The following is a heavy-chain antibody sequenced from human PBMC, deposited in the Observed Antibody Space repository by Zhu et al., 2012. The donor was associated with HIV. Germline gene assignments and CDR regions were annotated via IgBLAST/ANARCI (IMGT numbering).Heavy chain of an antibody. CDR1: GGSISSHY. J-gene: IGHJ4*02. D-gene: IGHD5-24*01. Sequence: QVQLQESGPGLVKPSETLSLTCTVSGGSISSHYWMWIRQPPGKGPEWIGYIHNSGSTNYDPSLRGRVTISSDTSKNQFSLTLSSVTAADTAVYYCTRDIKGXGYSSFDFWGQGILVTVSX. V-gene: IGHV4-59*11. CDR3: TRDIKGXGYSSFDF. CDR2: IHNSGST.